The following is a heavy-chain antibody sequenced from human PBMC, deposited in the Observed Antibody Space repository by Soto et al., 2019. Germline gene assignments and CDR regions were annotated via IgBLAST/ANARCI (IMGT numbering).Heavy chain of an antibody. Sequence: SETLSVTCTVSVGSFSVYFWTWIRQPPGKGLEWLAEINHSGITNYNPSVESRVSMSVDTSKNQFSLRLYSVTAADTAVYYCVRGPYNYNSRYFDYWGQGTMVTVSS. J-gene: IGHJ4*02. CDR1: VGSFSVYF. V-gene: IGHV4-34*01. CDR3: VRGPYNYNSRYFDY. D-gene: IGHD1-1*01. CDR2: INHSGIT.